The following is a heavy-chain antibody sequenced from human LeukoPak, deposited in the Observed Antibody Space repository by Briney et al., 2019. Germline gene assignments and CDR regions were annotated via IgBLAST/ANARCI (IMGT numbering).Heavy chain of an antibody. Sequence: GRSLRLSCAASGFTFSSYGMHWVRQAPGKGLEWVAVIWYDGSNSYYVDSVKGRFTISRDNSKNTLYLQMNSLRAEDTAVYYCAKFGYSSGTLFDYWGQETLVTVSS. CDR1: GFTFSSYG. CDR3: AKFGYSSGTLFDY. CDR2: IWYDGSNS. V-gene: IGHV3-33*06. J-gene: IGHJ4*02. D-gene: IGHD6-19*01.